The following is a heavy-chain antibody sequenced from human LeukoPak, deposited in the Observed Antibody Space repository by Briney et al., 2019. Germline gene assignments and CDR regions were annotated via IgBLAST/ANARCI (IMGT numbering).Heavy chain of an antibody. CDR2: INPSGGST. CDR1: GGTFSSYA. D-gene: IGHD2-2*01. J-gene: IGHJ6*02. V-gene: IGHV1-46*01. CDR3: ARAYQNYYYYGMDV. Sequence: ASVKVSCKASGGTFSSYAISWVRQAPGQGLEWMGIINPSGGSTSYAQKFQGRVTMTRDTSTSTVYMELSSLRSEDTAVYYCARAYQNYYYYGMDVWGQGTTVTVSS.